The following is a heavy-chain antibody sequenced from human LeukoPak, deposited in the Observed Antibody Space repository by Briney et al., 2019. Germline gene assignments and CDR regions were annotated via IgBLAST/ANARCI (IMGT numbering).Heavy chain of an antibody. CDR3: ARGSLGNYYGSGCYRIRAGFDS. CDR2: ISNSGRNI. V-gene: IGHV3-48*03. CDR1: GFTFSSYE. D-gene: IGHD3-10*01. J-gene: IGHJ4*02. Sequence: PGGSLRLSCAISGFTFSSYEMNWVRQAPGKGLEWVSYISNSGRNIYFADSVKGRFTISRDNAKNSLYLQMNSLTAEDTAVYYCARGSLGNYYGSGCYRIRAGFDSWGQGTMVTVSS.